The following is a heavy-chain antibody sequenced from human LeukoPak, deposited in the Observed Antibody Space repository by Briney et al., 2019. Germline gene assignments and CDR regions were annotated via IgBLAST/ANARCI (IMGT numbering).Heavy chain of an antibody. D-gene: IGHD3-22*01. CDR2: ISGSGIST. CDR3: AKADYYDSNTYRAQFFQH. CDR1: GFTFSGYA. Sequence: GGSLRLSCAASGFTFSGYAMSWVRQAPGKGLEWVSVISGSGISTYNADSVKGRFTISRDNSKNMLYLQMNSLRAEDTAVYYCAKADYYDSNTYRAQFFQHWGQGTLVTVSS. J-gene: IGHJ1*01. V-gene: IGHV3-23*01.